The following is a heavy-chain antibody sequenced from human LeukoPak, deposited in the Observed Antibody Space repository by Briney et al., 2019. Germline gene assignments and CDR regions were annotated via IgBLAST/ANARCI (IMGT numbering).Heavy chain of an antibody. CDR1: GGSISSYY. V-gene: IGHV4-4*07. CDR3: ATGGITGTTYAFDI. CDR2: IYTSGST. Sequence: KPSETLSLTCTVSGGSISSYYWSWIRQPAGKGLEWIGRIYTSGSTNYNPSLKSRVTISVDTSKNQFSLKLSSVTAADTAVYYCATGGITGTTYAFDIWGQGTMVTVSS. J-gene: IGHJ3*02. D-gene: IGHD1-7*01.